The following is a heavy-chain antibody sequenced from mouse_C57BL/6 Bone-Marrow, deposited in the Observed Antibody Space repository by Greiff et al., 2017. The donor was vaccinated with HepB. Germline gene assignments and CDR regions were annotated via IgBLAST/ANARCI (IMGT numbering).Heavy chain of an antibody. D-gene: IGHD1-1*01. J-gene: IGHJ4*01. CDR2: IYPGSGST. V-gene: IGHV1-55*01. CDR3: ARDSYYGSSPYYAMDY. CDR1: GYTFTSYW. Sequence: QVQLQQPGAELVKPGASVKMSCKASGYTFTSYWITWVKQRPGQGLEWIGDIYPGSGSTNYNEKFKSKATLTVDTSSSTAYMQLSSLTSEDSAVYYCARDSYYGSSPYYAMDYWGQGTSVTVSS.